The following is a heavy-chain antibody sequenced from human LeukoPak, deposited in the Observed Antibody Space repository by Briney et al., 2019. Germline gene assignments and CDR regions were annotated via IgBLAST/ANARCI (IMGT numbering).Heavy chain of an antibody. Sequence: LGESLKISCTGSGYSFTSYWIGWVRQMPGKGLEWMGIIYPGDSDTRYSPSFQGQVTISADKSISTAYLQWSSLKASDSAMYYCARLRSSTSSLDYWGQGTLVTVSS. V-gene: IGHV5-51*01. CDR1: GYSFTSYW. CDR2: IYPGDSDT. CDR3: ARLRSSTSSLDY. D-gene: IGHD2-2*01. J-gene: IGHJ4*02.